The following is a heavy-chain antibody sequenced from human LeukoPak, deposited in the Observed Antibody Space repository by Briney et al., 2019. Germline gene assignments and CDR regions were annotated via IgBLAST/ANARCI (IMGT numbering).Heavy chain of an antibody. Sequence: RQSMKISCMGSGYRFTNCWIGWVRQMPRKGLEWMGIIYLGDSDTRYSPSFQGQVTISADKSISTAYLQWSSLEASDTAMCYCARQVFSGLDYWGQGTLLSVSS. CDR1: GYRFTNCW. D-gene: IGHD1-26*01. CDR3: ARQVFSGLDY. CDR2: IYLGDSDT. J-gene: IGHJ4*02. V-gene: IGHV5-51*01.